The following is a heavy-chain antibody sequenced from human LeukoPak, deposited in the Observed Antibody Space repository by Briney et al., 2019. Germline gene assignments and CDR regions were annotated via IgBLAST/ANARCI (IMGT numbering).Heavy chain of an antibody. Sequence: SGTLSLTCAVSGGSISSSNWWSWVRQPPGKGLEWIGEIYHSGSTNYNPSLKSRVTISVDKSKNQFSLKLSSVTAADTAVYYCARTYYDILTGIGYWGQGTLVTVSS. D-gene: IGHD3-9*01. V-gene: IGHV4-4*02. CDR3: ARTYYDILTGIGY. CDR1: GGSISSSNW. J-gene: IGHJ4*02. CDR2: IYHSGST.